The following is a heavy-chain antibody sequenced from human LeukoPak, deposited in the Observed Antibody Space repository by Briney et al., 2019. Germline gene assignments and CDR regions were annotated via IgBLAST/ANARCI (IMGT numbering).Heavy chain of an antibody. Sequence: GGSLRLSCAASGFTFSSYSMNWVRQAPGKGLEWVADIFSDGGNKYYADSVKGRFTVSKDDSKNTLYLQLNSLRVEDTAVYYCARDNRGWNYGNAFDIWGLGTMVAVSS. J-gene: IGHJ3*02. CDR1: GFTFSSYS. CDR2: IFSDGGNK. CDR3: ARDNRGWNYGNAFDI. V-gene: IGHV3-30*03. D-gene: IGHD1-7*01.